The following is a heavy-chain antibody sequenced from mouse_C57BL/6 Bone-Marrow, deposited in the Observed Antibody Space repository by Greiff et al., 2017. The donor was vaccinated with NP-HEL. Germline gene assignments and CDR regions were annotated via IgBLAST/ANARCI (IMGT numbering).Heavy chain of an antibody. CDR3: ARGYYSSSYTMDY. V-gene: IGHV1-66*01. Sequence: VQLQQSGPELVKPGASVKISCKASGYIFTSYYIHWVKQRPGQGLEWIGWIYPGSGNTKYNEKFQGKATLTADTSSSTAYMQLSSLTSEDSAVYYCARGYYSSSYTMDYWGQGTSVTVSS. CDR2: IYPGSGNT. CDR1: GYIFTSYY. J-gene: IGHJ4*01. D-gene: IGHD1-1*01.